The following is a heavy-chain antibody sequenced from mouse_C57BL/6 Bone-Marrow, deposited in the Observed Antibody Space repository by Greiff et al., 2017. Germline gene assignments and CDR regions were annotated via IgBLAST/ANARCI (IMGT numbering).Heavy chain of an antibody. CDR1: GYTFTSYG. CDR2: IYPRSGNT. J-gene: IGHJ1*03. V-gene: IGHV1-81*01. CDR3: ARCPYYYGSSSLWYFDV. D-gene: IGHD1-1*01. Sequence: QVQLQQSGAELARPGASVKLSCKASGYTFTSYGISWVKQRTGQGLEWIGEIYPRSGNTYYNEKFKGKATLTADKSSSTAYMELRSLTSEDSAVYFCARCPYYYGSSSLWYFDVWGTGTTVTVSS.